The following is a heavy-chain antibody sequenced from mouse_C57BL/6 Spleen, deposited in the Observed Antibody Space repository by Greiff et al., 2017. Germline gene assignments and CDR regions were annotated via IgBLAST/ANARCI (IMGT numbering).Heavy chain of an antibody. Sequence: VQLKQSGPELVKPGASVKMSCKASGYTFTDYNMHWVKQSHGKSLEWIGYINPNNGGTSYNQKFKGKATLTVNKSSSTAYMALRSLTSEDSAVYYCARDGNYAWFAYWGQGTLVTVSA. CDR2: INPNNGGT. D-gene: IGHD2-1*01. V-gene: IGHV1-22*01. CDR3: ARDGNYAWFAY. J-gene: IGHJ3*01. CDR1: GYTFTDYN.